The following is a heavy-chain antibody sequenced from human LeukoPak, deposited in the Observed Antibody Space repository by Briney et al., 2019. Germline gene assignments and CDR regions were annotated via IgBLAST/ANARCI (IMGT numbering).Heavy chain of an antibody. CDR1: GFTFDDYA. J-gene: IGHJ4*02. CDR3: ARGYSSGWLAFDY. V-gene: IGHV3-9*01. CDR2: ISWNSGSI. Sequence: GGSLRLSCAASGFTFDDYAMHWVRQAPGKGLEWVSGISWNSGSIGYADSVKGRFTISRDNAKNSLYLQMNSLRAEDTALYYCARGYSSGWLAFDYWGQGTLVTVSS. D-gene: IGHD6-19*01.